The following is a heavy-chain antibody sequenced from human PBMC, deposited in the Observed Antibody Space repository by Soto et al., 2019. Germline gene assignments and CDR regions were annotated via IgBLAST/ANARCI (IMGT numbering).Heavy chain of an antibody. CDR3: GRGRSGQIVVFY. CDR1: GYTFTGHY. Sequence: SVKVSCKASGYTFTGHYSHWVRQAPEQGPEWMGEIGPESGATRYAQKFQGRVTMTRDMSITTVYMELNNLSPDDTAVYYCGRGRSGQIVVFYWGQGTPVTVSS. CDR2: IGPESGAT. V-gene: IGHV1-2*02. D-gene: IGHD5-12*01. J-gene: IGHJ4*02.